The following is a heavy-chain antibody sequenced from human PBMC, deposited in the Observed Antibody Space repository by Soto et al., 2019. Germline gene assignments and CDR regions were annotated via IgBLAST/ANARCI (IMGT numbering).Heavy chain of an antibody. J-gene: IGHJ6*02. D-gene: IGHD5-12*01. CDR1: GFTFSSYA. CDR2: ISYDGSNK. CDR3: ARDLSGGPEGATGYYYYGMDV. V-gene: IGHV3-30-3*01. Sequence: GGSLRLSCAASGFTFSSYAMNWVRQAPGKGLEWVAVISYDGSNKYYADSVKGRFTISRDNSKNTLYLQMNSLRAEDTAVYYCARDLSGGPEGATGYYYYGMDVWGQGTTVTV.